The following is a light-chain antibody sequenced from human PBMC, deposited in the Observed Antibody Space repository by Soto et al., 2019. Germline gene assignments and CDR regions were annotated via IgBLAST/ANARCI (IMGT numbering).Light chain of an antibody. CDR1: SSNIGAGYD. Sequence: QSVPTQPPSVSGAPGQRVTISCTGSSSNIGAGYDVHWYQQLPGTAPKLLIYGSSNRPSGVPDRFSGSKSGTSASLAITGLQAEDEADYYCQSYDSSLSGAVFGGGTQLTVL. V-gene: IGLV1-40*01. J-gene: IGLJ7*01. CDR3: QSYDSSLSGAV. CDR2: GSS.